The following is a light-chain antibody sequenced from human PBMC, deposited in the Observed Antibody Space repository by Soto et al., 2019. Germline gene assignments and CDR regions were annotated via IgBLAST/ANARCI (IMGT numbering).Light chain of an antibody. CDR2: DAS. J-gene: IGKJ4*01. V-gene: IGKV3-11*01. CDR1: QSVNN. CDR3: QQRANWPLS. Sequence: EIVLTQSPATLSLSPGEGVTLSCRASQSVNNLAWYQQKPGQAPRLLIYDASNRATGIPARFSGSGSGTDFALTINYLEPEDFAVYYCQQRANWPLSFGGGTKVENK.